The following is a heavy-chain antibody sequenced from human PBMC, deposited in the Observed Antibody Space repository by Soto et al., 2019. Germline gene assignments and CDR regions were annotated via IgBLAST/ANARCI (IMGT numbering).Heavy chain of an antibody. J-gene: IGHJ6*02. CDR3: ARHGLVIRGAKMDV. V-gene: IGHV5-51*01. CDR1: GYSFTGYW. D-gene: IGHD3-10*01. CDR2: IYPSDSDF. Sequence: EVQLVQSGTEVKKPGESLNISCKASGYSFTGYWVAWVRELPGKGLEWMGIIYPSDSDFRYSPSFQGLVNFSVDKSINTAYLHWGSLKASDTAIYYCARHGLVIRGAKMDVWGQGTTVTVAS.